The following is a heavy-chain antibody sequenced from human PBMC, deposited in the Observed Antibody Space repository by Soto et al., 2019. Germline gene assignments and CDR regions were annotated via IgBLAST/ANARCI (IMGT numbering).Heavy chain of an antibody. CDR1: GGSISSSGYF. CDR2: IGYSGAT. J-gene: IGHJ4*02. CDR3: VRDFGEHRISD. Sequence: QLQLQESGPGLVKPSETLSLTCTVSGGSISSSGYFWGWVRQAPGKALEWIGTIGYSGATYYSLSFRSRVTISGDTSKSQVSLRLTSVTAADSAIYFCVRDFGEHRISDWGQGILVTVSS. V-gene: IGHV4-39*01. D-gene: IGHD4-17*01.